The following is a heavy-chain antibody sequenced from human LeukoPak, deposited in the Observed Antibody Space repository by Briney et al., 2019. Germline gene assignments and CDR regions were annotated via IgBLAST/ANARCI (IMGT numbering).Heavy chain of an antibody. D-gene: IGHD2-15*01. J-gene: IGHJ4*02. V-gene: IGHV3-7*01. CDR2: IGQDGGEK. CDR3: ARLGGGSY. Sequence: GGSLRLSCAASGFTFSNYWMTWVRQAPGKGLECVANIGQDGGEKYYVDSVKGLFTISRDSTKDSLYLQMNSMGAEYTAMYSCARLGGGSYWGRGTLVTVSS. CDR1: GFTFSNYW.